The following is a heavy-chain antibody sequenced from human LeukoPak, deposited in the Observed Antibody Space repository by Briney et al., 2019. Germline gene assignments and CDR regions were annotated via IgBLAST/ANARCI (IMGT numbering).Heavy chain of an antibody. CDR1: GFTFGSYV. CDR2: ISSSSSYI. Sequence: GGSLRLSCAASGFTFGSYVMMWVRQAPGKGLEWVSSISSSSSYIYYADSVKGRFTISRDNAKNSLYLQMNSLRAEDTAVYYCARADSSSWKIYFDYWGQGTLVTVSS. J-gene: IGHJ4*02. CDR3: ARADSSSWKIYFDY. D-gene: IGHD6-13*01. V-gene: IGHV3-21*01.